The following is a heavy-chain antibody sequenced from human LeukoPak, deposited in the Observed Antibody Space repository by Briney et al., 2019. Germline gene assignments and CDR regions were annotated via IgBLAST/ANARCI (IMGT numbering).Heavy chain of an antibody. V-gene: IGHV3-9*01. D-gene: IGHD3-3*01. CDR2: ISWNSGSI. Sequence: PGGSLRLSCAASGFTFDDYAMHWVRQAPGKGLEWVSGISWNSGSIGYADSVKGRFTISRDNAKNSLYLQMNSLRAEDTALYYRAKVSLPNVWSGYYGYFDYWGQGTLVTVSS. CDR3: AKVSLPNVWSGYYGYFDY. CDR1: GFTFDDYA. J-gene: IGHJ4*02.